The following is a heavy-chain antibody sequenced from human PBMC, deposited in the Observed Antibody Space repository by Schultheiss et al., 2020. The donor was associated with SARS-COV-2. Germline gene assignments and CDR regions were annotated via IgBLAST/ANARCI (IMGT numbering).Heavy chain of an antibody. V-gene: IGHV3-53*01. J-gene: IGHJ6*02. CDR3: ARDGRASSNYGMDV. CDR2: IYSGGST. Sequence: GESLKISCAASGFTVSSNYMSWVRQAPGKGLEWVSLIYSGGSTYYADSVKGRFTISRDNSNNTLYLQMNSLRAEDTAVYYCARDGRASSNYGMDVWGQGTTVTVSS. CDR1: GFTVSSNY. D-gene: IGHD2-15*01.